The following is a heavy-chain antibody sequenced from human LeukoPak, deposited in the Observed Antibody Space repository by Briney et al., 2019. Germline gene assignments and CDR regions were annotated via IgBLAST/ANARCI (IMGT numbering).Heavy chain of an antibody. CDR2: IHPDGSIT. J-gene: IGHJ5*02. CDR3: SPQQTYSPYNWFDP. V-gene: IGHV3-74*03. D-gene: IGHD5-12*01. CDR1: GFTISNYW. Sequence: PGGSLRLSCVGSGFTISNYWMHWVRQAPGTGLVWVSRIHPDGSITTYADSVKGRFTISRDNAKNTLYLQMNSLRAEDTAVYYCSPQQTYSPYNWFDPWGQGTLVTVSS.